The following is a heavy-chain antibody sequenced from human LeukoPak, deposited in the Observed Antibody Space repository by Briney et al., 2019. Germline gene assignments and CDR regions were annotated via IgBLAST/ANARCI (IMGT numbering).Heavy chain of an antibody. CDR3: ARRRYYDILTGYYTLDY. CDR1: GYTFTSYE. D-gene: IGHD3-9*01. J-gene: IGHJ4*02. Sequence: ASVKVSCKASGYTFTSYEINWVRQATGQGLEWMGWMNPNSGNTGYAQKFQGRVTMTRNTSISTAYMELSSLRSEDTAVYYCARRRYYDILTGYYTLDYWGQGTLVTVSS. V-gene: IGHV1-8*01. CDR2: MNPNSGNT.